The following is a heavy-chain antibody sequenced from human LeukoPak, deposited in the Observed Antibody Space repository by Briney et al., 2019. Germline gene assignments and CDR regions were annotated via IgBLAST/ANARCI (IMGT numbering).Heavy chain of an antibody. D-gene: IGHD1-1*01. CDR2: IYHSGST. Sequence: SETLSLTCAVSGYSISSGYYWGWIRQPPGKGLEWIGSIYHSGSTYYNPSLKSRVTISVDTSKNQFSLKLSSVTAADTAVYYCASTQLDAFDIWGQGTMVTVSS. J-gene: IGHJ3*02. CDR3: ASTQLDAFDI. CDR1: GYSISSGYY. V-gene: IGHV4-38-2*01.